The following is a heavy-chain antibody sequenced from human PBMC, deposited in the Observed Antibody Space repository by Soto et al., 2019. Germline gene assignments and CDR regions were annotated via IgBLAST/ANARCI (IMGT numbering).Heavy chain of an antibody. CDR2: INHSGST. V-gene: IGHV4-34*01. D-gene: IGHD3-3*01. J-gene: IGHJ5*02. CDR1: GGSFSGYY. CDR3: ARGRSDFWSGSTSNWFDP. Sequence: SETLSLTCAVYGGSFSGYYWSWIRQPPGKGLEWIGEINHSGSTNYNPSLKSRVTISVDTSKNQFSLKLSSVTAADTAVYYCARGRSDFWSGSTSNWFDPWGQGTLVTVSS.